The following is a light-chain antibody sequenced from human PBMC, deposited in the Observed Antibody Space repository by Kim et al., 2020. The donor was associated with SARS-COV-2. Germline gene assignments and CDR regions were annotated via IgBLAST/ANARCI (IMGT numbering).Light chain of an antibody. CDR2: GTS. J-gene: IGKJ2*01. Sequence: EIVMTQSPATLSVSPGERVTLSCRASQSVGSKLAWYQQQPGQAPRLLIYGTSTRATGIPVKFSGSGSDTEFTLTISSLQSEDFAVYYCQQYHKWPPFTFGQGTKVEIK. V-gene: IGKV3-15*01. CDR3: QQYHKWPPFT. CDR1: QSVGSK.